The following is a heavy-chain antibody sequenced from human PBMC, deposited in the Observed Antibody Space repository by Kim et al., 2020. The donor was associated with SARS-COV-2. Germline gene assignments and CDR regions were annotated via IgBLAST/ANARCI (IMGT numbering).Heavy chain of an antibody. CDR3: ARGGGAAAAELGVFDY. CDR1: GGSFSGYY. D-gene: IGHD6-13*01. J-gene: IGHJ4*02. CDR2: INHSGST. Sequence: SETLSLTCAVYGGSFSGYYWSWIRQPPGKGLEWIGEINHSGSTNYNPSLKSRVTISVDTSKNQFSLKLSSVTAADTAVYYCARGGGAAAAELGVFDYWGQGTLVTVSS. V-gene: IGHV4-34*01.